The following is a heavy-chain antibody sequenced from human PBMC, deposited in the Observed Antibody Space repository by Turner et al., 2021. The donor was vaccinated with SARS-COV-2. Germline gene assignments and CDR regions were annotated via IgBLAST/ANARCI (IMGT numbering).Heavy chain of an antibody. CDR2: ISSSSYYT. J-gene: IGHJ4*02. Sequence: QVQLVESGGGLVKPGGSLRLSCAASGFTFSDYYMSWIRQAPVKGLEWVSYISSSSYYTNYADSVKGRFTISRDNAKNSLYLQMNSLRAEDTAVYYCARDGSTVGGFDYWGQGTLVTVSS. CDR1: GFTFSDYY. D-gene: IGHD4-17*01. V-gene: IGHV3-11*06. CDR3: ARDGSTVGGFDY.